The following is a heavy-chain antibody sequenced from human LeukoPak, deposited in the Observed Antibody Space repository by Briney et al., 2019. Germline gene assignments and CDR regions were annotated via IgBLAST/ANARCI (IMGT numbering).Heavy chain of an antibody. V-gene: IGHV3-21*01. CDR3: ARDRGSSGWFLHFDL. Sequence: PGGSLRLSCAASGFTFSSYSMNWVRQAPGKGLEWVSSISSSSSYIYYADSVKGRFTISRDNAKNSLYLQMDNLRDEDTAVYYCARDRGSSGWFLHFDLWGQGTLVTVSS. CDR2: ISSSSSYI. CDR1: GFTFSSYS. D-gene: IGHD6-19*01. J-gene: IGHJ4*02.